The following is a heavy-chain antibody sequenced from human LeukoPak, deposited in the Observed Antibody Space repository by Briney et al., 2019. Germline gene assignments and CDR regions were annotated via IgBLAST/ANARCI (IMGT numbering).Heavy chain of an antibody. CDR2: ISGSGGST. CDR1: GFTFSSYA. J-gene: IGHJ6*03. D-gene: IGHD6-13*01. CDR3: AKGYSSSKIKVYYYMDV. V-gene: IGHV3-23*01. Sequence: GGSLRLSCAASGFTFSSYAMSWVRQAPGKGLEWVSAISGSGGSTYYADSVKGRFTISRDNSKNTLYLQMNSLRAEDTAVYYCAKGYSSSKIKVYYYMDVWGKGTTVTVSS.